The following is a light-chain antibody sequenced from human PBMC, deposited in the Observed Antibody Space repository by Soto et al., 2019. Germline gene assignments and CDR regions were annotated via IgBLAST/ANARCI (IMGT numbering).Light chain of an antibody. CDR2: DAS. CDR1: QTISTY. CDR3: QQSDSTPYT. J-gene: IGKJ2*01. V-gene: IGKV1-39*01. Sequence: DSQMTQSPSSLSASVGDRVTITCRASQTISTYLNWYQQKPGKAPRLLVYDASSLLSGVPSRFSGRGYGTEFTLTISSLQPEDFSTYYCQQSDSTPYTFGQGTKVEI.